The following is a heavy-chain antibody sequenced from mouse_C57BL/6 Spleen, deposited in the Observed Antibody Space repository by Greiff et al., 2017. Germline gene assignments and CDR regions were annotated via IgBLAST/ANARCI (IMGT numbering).Heavy chain of an antibody. CDR1: GYSFTDYN. CDR2: INPNYGTT. Sequence: EVQLQQSGPELVKPGASVKISCKASGYSFTDYNMNWVKQSNGKSLEWIGVINPNYGTTSYNQKFKGKATLTVDQSSSTATMQLNSLTSEDSAVYYCAREGVYYGNFYWYFEVWGTGTTVTVSS. CDR3: AREGVYYGNFYWYFEV. V-gene: IGHV1-39*01. D-gene: IGHD2-1*01. J-gene: IGHJ1*03.